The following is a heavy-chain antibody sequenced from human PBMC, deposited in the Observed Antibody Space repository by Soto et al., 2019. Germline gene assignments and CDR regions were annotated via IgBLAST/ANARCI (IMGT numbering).Heavy chain of an antibody. CDR1: GGSISSDVY. Sequence: QVQLQESGPGLVKASETLSLTCTVSGGSISSDVYWSWIRQPPGKGLEWIGFIDYRGSTSYNPSLNSRVAISMDTSKNQFSLEMNSVTAADPAVYYCATTYGGSSGYFQYWGHGNLVTFSS. J-gene: IGHJ1*01. D-gene: IGHD2-15*01. CDR3: ATTYGGSSGYFQY. V-gene: IGHV4-59*08. CDR2: IDYRGST.